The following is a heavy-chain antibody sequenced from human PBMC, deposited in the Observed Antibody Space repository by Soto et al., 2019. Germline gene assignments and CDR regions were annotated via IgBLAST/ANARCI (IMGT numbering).Heavy chain of an antibody. CDR1: GDSIGSHY. V-gene: IGHV4-59*08. Sequence: QVQLHESGPRLVKPSETLSLTCTVSGDSIGSHYWSWVQQSPGKGLECIGWIHYSGNYIYNPSLRGGVSMSLAASRNLFSLRLTSVTAADTAVYYCARLPNSGPKPPFDYWGQGTLVTVSS. CDR2: IHYSGNY. J-gene: IGHJ4*02. D-gene: IGHD6-13*01. CDR3: ARLPNSGPKPPFDY.